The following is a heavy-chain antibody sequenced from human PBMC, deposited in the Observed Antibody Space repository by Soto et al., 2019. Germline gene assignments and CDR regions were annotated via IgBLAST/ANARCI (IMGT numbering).Heavy chain of an antibody. CDR2: IYYSGST. Sequence: SETLSLTCTVSGGSISSYYWSWIRQPPGKGLEWIGYIYYSGSTNYNPSLKSRVTISVDTSKNQFSLKLSSVTAADTAVYYCARGGYCSGGSCYWFDPWGQGTLVTVS. V-gene: IGHV4-59*01. CDR3: ARGGYCSGGSCYWFDP. D-gene: IGHD2-15*01. CDR1: GGSISSYY. J-gene: IGHJ5*02.